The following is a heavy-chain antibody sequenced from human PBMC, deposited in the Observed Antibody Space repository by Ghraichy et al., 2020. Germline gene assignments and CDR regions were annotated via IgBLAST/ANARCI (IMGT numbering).Heavy chain of an antibody. CDR2: IYYSGST. J-gene: IGHJ4*02. CDR1: GGSISSSSYY. V-gene: IGHV4-39*01. D-gene: IGHD3-16*01. CDR3: ARLWRVSITFGGVDA. Sequence: SQTLSLTCTVSGGSISSSSYYWGWIRQPPGKGLEWIGSIYYSGSTYYNPSLKSRVTISVDTSKNQFSLKLSSVTAADTAVYYCARLWRVSITFGGVDAWGQGTLVTVSS.